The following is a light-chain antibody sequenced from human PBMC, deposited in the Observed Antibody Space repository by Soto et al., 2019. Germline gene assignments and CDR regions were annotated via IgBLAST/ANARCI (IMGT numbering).Light chain of an antibody. CDR2: DAT. CDR3: QQYSVYWT. Sequence: DIQMTQSPSTLSASVGDRVTITCRASQSIGTWLAWFQQKPGRAPKVLISDATSLESGVPSRFSGSGSGTEFSLTISGLLPDDFATYYCQQYSVYWTFGQGTKVEIK. V-gene: IGKV1-5*01. J-gene: IGKJ1*01. CDR1: QSIGTW.